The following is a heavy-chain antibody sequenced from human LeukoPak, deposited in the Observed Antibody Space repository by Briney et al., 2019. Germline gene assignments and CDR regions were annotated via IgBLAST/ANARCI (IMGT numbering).Heavy chain of an antibody. Sequence: SETLSFTCTVSGGSIGTYSWIWIRQPPGEGLEWFGYIYYSGSTNYNPSLKSRVTISVDTSKNQFSLKLSSVTAADTAVYYCARQTITMVRGVNYNWFDPWGQGTLVTVSS. CDR3: ARQTITMVRGVNYNWFDP. CDR2: IYYSGST. CDR1: GGSIGTYS. D-gene: IGHD3-10*01. V-gene: IGHV4-59*08. J-gene: IGHJ5*02.